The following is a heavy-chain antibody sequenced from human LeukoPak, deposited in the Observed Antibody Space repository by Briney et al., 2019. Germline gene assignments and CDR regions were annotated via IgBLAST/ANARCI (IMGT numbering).Heavy chain of an antibody. CDR1: GDSINNYY. V-gene: IGHV4-59*01. CDR2: INYSGIT. D-gene: IGHD2-15*01. CDR3: ARAVHYSATSDQYTGGWYYFDF. J-gene: IGHJ4*02. Sequence: SETLSLTCTISGDSINNYYWSWIRQPPGKGLEWIGNINYSGITNSNPSLKSRATLSVDMSRKHFFLDLSSVTAADTAVYYCARAVHYSATSDQYTGGWYYFDFWGQGTLVTVSS.